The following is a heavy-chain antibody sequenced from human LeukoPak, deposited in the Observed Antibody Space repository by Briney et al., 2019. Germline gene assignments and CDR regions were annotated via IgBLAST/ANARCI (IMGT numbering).Heavy chain of an antibody. CDR2: IYYSGGT. Sequence: PSETLSLTCALSGGSISSGGYSWSWIRQPPGKGLEWIGYIYYSGGTYYSPSLKIRVTMSEDRSKKQFVLKLSSVISSDTTVYYCARLRSVTETNCLDYWGQGTLVTVSS. D-gene: IGHD1-1*01. CDR1: GGSISSGGYS. V-gene: IGHV4-30-2*01. CDR3: ARLRSVTETNCLDY. J-gene: IGHJ4*02.